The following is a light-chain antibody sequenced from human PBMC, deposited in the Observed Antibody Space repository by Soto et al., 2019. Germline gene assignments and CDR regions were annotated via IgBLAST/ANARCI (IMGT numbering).Light chain of an antibody. CDR2: KAS. J-gene: IGKJ2*01. CDR3: HQHSGYSPYT. Sequence: DIQMTQFPSTISASIGDRVTITCRASQSITNYLDWYQHRPGKAPKLLIYKASTLETGVPSRLSGSGSGTEFTLTISSLQPDDFATYYCHQHSGYSPYTFGQGTRLEIK. CDR1: QSITNY. V-gene: IGKV1-5*03.